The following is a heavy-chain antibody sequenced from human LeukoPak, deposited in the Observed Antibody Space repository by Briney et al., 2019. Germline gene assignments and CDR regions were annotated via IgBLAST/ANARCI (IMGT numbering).Heavy chain of an antibody. D-gene: IGHD2-15*01. V-gene: IGHV5-51*01. CDR3: ARAWSLDY. Sequence: GESLNISGKGSGSRFTTYWIGWVRQMRAQGLEWVGFINPTDSDATYSPSFQGQVIISADKSISTAYLQWSSLKASDTAMYYCARAWSLDYWGQGTLVTVSS. J-gene: IGHJ4*02. CDR1: GSRFTTYW. CDR2: INPTDSDA.